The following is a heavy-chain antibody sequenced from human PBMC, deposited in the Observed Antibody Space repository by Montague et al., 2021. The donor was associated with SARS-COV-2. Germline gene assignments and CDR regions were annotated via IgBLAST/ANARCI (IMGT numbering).Heavy chain of an antibody. V-gene: IGHV4-31*03. CDR1: GGSISSGGYY. CDR3: ARATMIVVVIGAFDI. CDR2: IYYSGST. J-gene: IGHJ3*02. Sequence: TLSLTCTVSGGSISSGGYYRSWIRQHPGKGLEWIGYIYYSGSTYYNPSLKSRVTISVDTSKNQFSLKLSSVTAADTAVYYCARATMIVVVIGAFDIWGQGTMVTVSS. D-gene: IGHD3-22*01.